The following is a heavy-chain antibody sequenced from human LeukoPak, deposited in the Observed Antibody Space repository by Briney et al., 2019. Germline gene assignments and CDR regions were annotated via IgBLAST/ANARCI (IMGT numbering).Heavy chain of an antibody. CDR2: ISSSSSYI. Sequence: PGGSLRLSCAASGFTFGSYSMNWVRQAPGKGLEWVSSISSSSSYIYYADSVKGRFTISRDNAKNSLYLQMNSLRAEDTAVYYCARDGDPIDYDILTGYSAFDIWGQGTMVTVSS. CDR1: GFTFGSYS. CDR3: ARDGDPIDYDILTGYSAFDI. J-gene: IGHJ3*02. V-gene: IGHV3-21*01. D-gene: IGHD3-9*01.